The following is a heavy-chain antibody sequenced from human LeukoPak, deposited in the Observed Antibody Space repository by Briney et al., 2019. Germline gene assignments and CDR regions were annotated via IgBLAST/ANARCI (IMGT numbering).Heavy chain of an antibody. D-gene: IGHD3-22*01. CDR1: GFTFSSYW. V-gene: IGHV3-7*01. J-gene: IGHJ3*02. Sequence: GGSLRLSCAASGFTFSSYWMSWVRQAPGKGLEWVANIKQDGGEKYYVDSVKGRFTISRDNAKNSLYLQMNSLRAEDTAVYYCARRSRGYYYDSGQYAFDIWGQGTMVTVSS. CDR2: IKQDGGEK. CDR3: ARRSRGYYYDSGQYAFDI.